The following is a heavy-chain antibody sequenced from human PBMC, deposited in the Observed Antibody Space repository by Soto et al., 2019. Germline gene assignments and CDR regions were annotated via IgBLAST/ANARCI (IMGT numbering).Heavy chain of an antibody. J-gene: IGHJ4*02. D-gene: IGHD3-9*01. V-gene: IGHV4-31*03. Sequence: QVQLQESGPGLVKPSQTLSLTCTVSGGPISSGGYYWSWIRQHPGKGLEWIGYIYYSGSTYYNPSLKSRVTISVDTSKNQFSLKLSSVTAADTAVYYCARAVETGYYKDKYYFDYWGQGTLVTVSS. CDR2: IYYSGST. CDR3: ARAVETGYYKDKYYFDY. CDR1: GGPISSGGYY.